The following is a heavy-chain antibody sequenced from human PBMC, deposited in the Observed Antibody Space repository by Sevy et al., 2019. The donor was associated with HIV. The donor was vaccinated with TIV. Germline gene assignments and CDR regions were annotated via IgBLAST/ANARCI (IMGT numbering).Heavy chain of an antibody. D-gene: IGHD3-3*01. J-gene: IGHJ6*03. CDR2: IYYSGST. CDR3: ARFWSGYSNYYYYYMDV. V-gene: IGHV4-59*01. Sequence: SETLSLTCTVSGGSISSYYWSWIRQPPGKGLEWIGYIYYSGSTNYNTSLKSRVTISVDTSKNQFSLKLSSVTAADTAVYYCARFWSGYSNYYYYYMDVWGKGTTVTVSS. CDR1: GGSISSYY.